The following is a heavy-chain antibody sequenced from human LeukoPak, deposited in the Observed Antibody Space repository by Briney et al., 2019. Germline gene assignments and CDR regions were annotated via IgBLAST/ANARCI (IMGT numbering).Heavy chain of an antibody. CDR2: IYYSGST. D-gene: IGHD5-12*01. J-gene: IGHJ4*02. V-gene: IGHV4-31*03. CDR1: GGSISNDGYY. Sequence: SETLSLTCTVSGGSISNDGYYWSWIRQHPGKGLEWIGYIYYSGSTYYNPSLKSRVTISVDTSKNQFSLKLSSVTAADTAVYYCARGARARYFDYWGQGTLVTVSS. CDR3: ARGARARYFDY.